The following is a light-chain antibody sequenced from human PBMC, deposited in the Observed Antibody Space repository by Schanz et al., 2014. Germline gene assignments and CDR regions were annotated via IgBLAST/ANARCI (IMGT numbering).Light chain of an antibody. CDR3: QTWGTAMVI. CDR1: SGYTSYA. Sequence: QLVLTQSPSASASLGASVKLTCTLSSGYTSYAIAWHQQQPEKGPRYLMKVYSDGSHSKGDGIPDRFSGSSSGAERYLTISSLQSEDEADYYCQTWGTAMVIFGGGTKLTVL. V-gene: IGLV4-69*01. CDR2: VYSDGSH. J-gene: IGLJ2*01.